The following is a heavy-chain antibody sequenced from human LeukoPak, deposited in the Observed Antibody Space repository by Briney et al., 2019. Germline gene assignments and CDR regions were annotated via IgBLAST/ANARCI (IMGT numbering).Heavy chain of an antibody. CDR1: GFTFSDYY. CDR2: ISSSGRII. CDR3: ARDRRYYDSSGSLGY. Sequence: GGSLRLSCAASGFTFSDYYMSWIRQAPGKGLEWVSYISSSGRIIYYADSVKGRFTISRDNAKNSLFLQMNSLRAEDTAVYYCARDRRYYDSSGSLGYWGQGTLVTVSS. V-gene: IGHV3-11*04. J-gene: IGHJ4*02. D-gene: IGHD3-22*01.